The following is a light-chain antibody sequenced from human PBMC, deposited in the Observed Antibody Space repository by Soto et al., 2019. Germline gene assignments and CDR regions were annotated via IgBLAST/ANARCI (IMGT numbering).Light chain of an antibody. CDR1: SSDVGAYNY. V-gene: IGLV2-14*01. CDR2: DVS. CDR3: YSYTTSSTRV. Sequence: QSVLTQPASVSGSPGQSITISCTGTSSDVGAYNYVSWCQQHPGKAPKLMIYDVSNRPSGVSNRFSGSKSGNTASLTISGLQAEDEADYYCYSYTTSSTRVFGGGTKLTVL. J-gene: IGLJ2*01.